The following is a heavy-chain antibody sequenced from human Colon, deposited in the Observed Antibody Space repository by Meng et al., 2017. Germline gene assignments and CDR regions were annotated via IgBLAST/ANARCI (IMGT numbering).Heavy chain of an antibody. CDR1: GFSFRDSF. Sequence: SLKTSCATSGFSFRDSFMSWRRQAPGKGLEWVSYISGSGNTIHYADSVRGRFTISRDNAENSLSLQMNSLTAADAAVYYCARAKNGHAWGFDSWGQGTLVTVSS. V-gene: IGHV3-11*01. D-gene: IGHD2-8*01. CDR2: ISGSGNTI. J-gene: IGHJ4*02. CDR3: ARAKNGHAWGFDS.